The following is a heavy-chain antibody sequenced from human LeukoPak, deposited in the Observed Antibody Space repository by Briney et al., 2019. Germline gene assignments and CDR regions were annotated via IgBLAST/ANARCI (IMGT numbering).Heavy chain of an antibody. CDR3: AKDMREHIAATGLGY. D-gene: IGHD6-6*01. CDR2: ISWDSATI. Sequence: PGRSLRLSCAASGFTFDDYAMHWVRQAPGKGLEWVSGISWDSATIGYADSVKGRFTISRDNAKNSLYLQMNSLTTEDTALYYCAKDMREHIAATGLGYWGQGTLVTVSS. J-gene: IGHJ4*02. V-gene: IGHV3-9*01. CDR1: GFTFDDYA.